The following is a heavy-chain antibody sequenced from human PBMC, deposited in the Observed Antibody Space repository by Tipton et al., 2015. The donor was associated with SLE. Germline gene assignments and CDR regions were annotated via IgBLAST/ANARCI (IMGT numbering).Heavy chain of an antibody. V-gene: IGHV3-30*09. CDR2: ISYEGRDK. D-gene: IGHD3/OR15-3a*01. Sequence: SLRLSCAASGFTFSRYAMHWVRQAPGKGLEWVAVISYEGRDKKYADSVKGRFAISRDDSKNTVYLQMNNLTSEDTAVYYCARDWLRDYYFDYWGQGTLVTVSS. J-gene: IGHJ4*02. CDR3: ARDWLRDYYFDY. CDR1: GFTFSRYA.